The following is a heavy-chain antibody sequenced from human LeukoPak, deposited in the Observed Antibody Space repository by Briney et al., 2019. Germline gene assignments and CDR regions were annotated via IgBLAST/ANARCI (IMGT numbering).Heavy chain of an antibody. CDR3: ARGYCSSSNCLSRFADH. V-gene: IGHV3-74*01. CDR1: GFTFSSYW. Sequence: GGSLRLSCAASGFTFSSYWMHWVRQAPGKGLVWVARISSDGRTTSYADSVEGRFTISRDNAENTLSLKMNSLRVEDTAVYFCARGYCSSSNCLSRFADHWGQGTLVAVSS. D-gene: IGHD2-2*01. CDR2: ISSDGRTT. J-gene: IGHJ5*02.